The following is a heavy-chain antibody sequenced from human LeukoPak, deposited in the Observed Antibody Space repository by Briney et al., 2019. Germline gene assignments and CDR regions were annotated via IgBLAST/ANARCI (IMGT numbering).Heavy chain of an antibody. Sequence: PSETLSLTCTVSGYSISSGYYWGWIRQPPGKGLEWIGSIYHSGSTYYNPSLKSRVTISVDTSKNQFSLKVKSVTAADTAVYYCASFSSSSAIWGQGTMVTVSS. D-gene: IGHD3-3*01. CDR2: IYHSGST. CDR1: GYSISSGYY. CDR3: ASFSSSSAI. V-gene: IGHV4-38-2*02. J-gene: IGHJ3*02.